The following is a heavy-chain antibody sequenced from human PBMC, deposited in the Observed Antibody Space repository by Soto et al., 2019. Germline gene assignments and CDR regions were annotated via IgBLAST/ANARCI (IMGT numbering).Heavy chain of an antibody. CDR2: TYYRSNWYN. J-gene: IGHJ5*02. Sequence: SQTLSLTCAISGDSVSSNSAAWNWIRQSPSRGLEWLGRTYYRSNWYNDYAVSVKSRITNTPDTSKTQSSLHLNSVTPEDSAVYYCAGEYSGSSVWFDPWGQGTLVTVSS. V-gene: IGHV6-1*01. D-gene: IGHD6-6*01. CDR3: AGEYSGSSVWFDP. CDR1: GDSVSSNSAA.